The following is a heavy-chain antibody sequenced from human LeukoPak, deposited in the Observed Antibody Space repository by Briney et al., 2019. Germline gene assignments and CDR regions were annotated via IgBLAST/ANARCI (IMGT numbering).Heavy chain of an antibody. CDR1: GDSISSGDYY. D-gene: IGHD3-22*01. V-gene: IGHV4-61*10. J-gene: IGHJ4*02. CDR2: IYYSGST. Sequence: SETLSLTCTVSGDSISSGDYYWSWIRQPAGKGLEWIGYIYYSGSTNYNPSLKSRVTISVDTSKNQFSLKLSSVTAADTAVYYCARADSSGYFDYWGQGTLVTVSS. CDR3: ARADSSGYFDY.